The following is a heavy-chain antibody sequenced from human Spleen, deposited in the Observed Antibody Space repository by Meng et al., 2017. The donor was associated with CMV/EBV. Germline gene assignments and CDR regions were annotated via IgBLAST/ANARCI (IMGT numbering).Heavy chain of an antibody. Sequence: VKVSCKASGGTFSTYAITWVRQAPGQGLEWVGGIIPIFGTPKYAQNFQARLTVTTDESTSTAYMELSSLRSEDTAVYYCAAGYYGSGGYYRTPFDYWGQGTLVTVSS. J-gene: IGHJ4*02. CDR1: GGTFSTYA. D-gene: IGHD3-22*01. V-gene: IGHV1-69*05. CDR2: IIPIFGTP. CDR3: AAGYYGSGGYYRTPFDY.